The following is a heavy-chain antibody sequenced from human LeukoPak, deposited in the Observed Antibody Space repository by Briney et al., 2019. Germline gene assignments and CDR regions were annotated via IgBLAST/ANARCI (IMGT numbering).Heavy chain of an antibody. D-gene: IGHD1-26*01. CDR3: ARMGRVGFDY. Sequence: SETLSLTCTVSGASISSTTYYWGWIRQPPRKGLEWIASIYYSGSTYYNPSLKSRVTISVDTSKNQFSLKLSSVTAADTAVYYCARMGRVGFDYWGQGTLVTVSS. V-gene: IGHV4-39*01. J-gene: IGHJ4*02. CDR1: GASISSTTYY. CDR2: IYYSGST.